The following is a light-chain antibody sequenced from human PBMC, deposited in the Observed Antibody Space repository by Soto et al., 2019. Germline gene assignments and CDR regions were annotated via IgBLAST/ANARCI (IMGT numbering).Light chain of an antibody. J-gene: IGLJ1*01. V-gene: IGLV2-14*01. Sequence: QSALTQPASVSGSPGQSITISCTGTSSDVGAYYSVSWYQHHPGKPPKLIIYGVTNPPSGVANRFSGSKSGNTASLTISGLQAEEEADYHCSSYTSGSSHYVFGPGTKLTVL. CDR3: SSYTSGSSHYV. CDR1: SSDVGAYYS. CDR2: GVT.